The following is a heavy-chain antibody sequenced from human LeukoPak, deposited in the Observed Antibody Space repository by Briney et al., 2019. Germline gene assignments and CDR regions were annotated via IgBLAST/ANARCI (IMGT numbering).Heavy chain of an antibody. V-gene: IGHV3-30*02. Sequence: GGSLRLSCAASGFTFSSYGMHWVRQAPGKGLEWVAFIRYDGSNKYYADSVKGRFTISRDNCKNTLYLQMNSLRAEDTAVYYCAKDLTYYYDSSGSFGSDWGQGTLVTVSS. CDR2: IRYDGSNK. J-gene: IGHJ4*02. D-gene: IGHD3-22*01. CDR3: AKDLTYYYDSSGSFGSD. CDR1: GFTFSSYG.